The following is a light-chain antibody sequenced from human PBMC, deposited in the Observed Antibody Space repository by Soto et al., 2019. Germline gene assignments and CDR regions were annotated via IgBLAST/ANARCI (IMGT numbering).Light chain of an antibody. V-gene: IGLV2-8*01. CDR3: SSYAGSNKV. Sequence: QSVLTQPASASGSPGQSVALSCTGTSSDVGGYNYVSWYQHHPGKAPKLMIYEVNKRPSGVPDRFSGSKSGNTASLTVSGLQAEDEGDYYCSSYAGSNKVFGGGTKLTVL. CDR1: SSDVGGYNY. CDR2: EVN. J-gene: IGLJ3*02.